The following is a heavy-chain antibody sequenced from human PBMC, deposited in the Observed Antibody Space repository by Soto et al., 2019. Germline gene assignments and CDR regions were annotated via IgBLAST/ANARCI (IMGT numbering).Heavy chain of an antibody. CDR3: AKDPSDYDFWSGLYYYAMDV. CDR1: GFALSSYW. Sequence: GSLRLSVAASGFALSSYWMNWVRQAPGKGLEWVASIKQDGSEIYYVDSVKGRFTISRDTAKNSLYLQMRSLSDEDTAVYYCAKDPSDYDFWSGLYYYAMDVWGQGTTVTVSS. CDR2: IKQDGSEI. J-gene: IGHJ6*02. D-gene: IGHD3-3*01. V-gene: IGHV3-7*03.